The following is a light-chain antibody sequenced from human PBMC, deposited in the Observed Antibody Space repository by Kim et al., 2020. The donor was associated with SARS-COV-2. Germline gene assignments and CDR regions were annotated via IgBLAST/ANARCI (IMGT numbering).Light chain of an antibody. CDR1: SSAVGGYTY. CDR3: ISYAGNNVYV. J-gene: IGLJ6*01. V-gene: IGLV2-8*01. Sequence: GRSVTIACTETSSAVGGYTYVSWYQQHPGKAPKVILYEVNRRPAGVPDRFSGSKSGNTASLTVSGLQAEDEAEYYCISYAGNNVYVFGTGTKVTVL. CDR2: EVN.